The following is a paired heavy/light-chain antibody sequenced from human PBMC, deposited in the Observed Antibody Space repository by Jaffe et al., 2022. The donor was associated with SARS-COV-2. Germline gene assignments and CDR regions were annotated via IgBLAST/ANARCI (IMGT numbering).Heavy chain of an antibody. CDR1: GFTFSGSA. CDR2: IRSKTNNYAT. CDR3: TPTPGMLTPTN. J-gene: IGHJ4*02. V-gene: IGHV3-73*02. D-gene: IGHD3-16*01. Sequence: EVQLVESGGGLVQPGGSLKLSCVASGFTFSGSAIHWVRQASGKGPEWVGHIRSKTNNYATIYAASVKGRFTIFRDDSKNTAYLQMNSLKTEDTAVYYCTPTPGMLTPTNWGQGTLVTVSS.
Light chain of an antibody. Sequence: DIVMTQSPDSLTVSLGERATINCKSSQSVLYSSNNKNYLAWYQQKPGQPPKLLIYWASTRESGVPDRFSGSGSGTDFTLTISSLQAEDVAVYYCQQYYNTQTFGQGTKVEIK. J-gene: IGKJ1*01. CDR3: QQYYNTQT. CDR1: QSVLYSSNNKNY. CDR2: WAS. V-gene: IGKV4-1*01.